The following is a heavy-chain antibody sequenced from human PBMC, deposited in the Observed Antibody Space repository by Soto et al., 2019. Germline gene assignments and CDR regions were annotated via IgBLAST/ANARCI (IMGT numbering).Heavy chain of an antibody. D-gene: IGHD1-7*01. CDR1: GFTFSSYG. J-gene: IGHJ6*02. V-gene: IGHV3-33*01. Sequence: QVQLVESGGGVVQPGRSLRLSCAASGFTFSSYGMHWVRQAPGKGLEWVAVIWYDGSNKYYADSVKGRFTISRDNSKNTLYLQMNSLRAEDTAVYYCASSQGNWNYGYYYYYGMDVWGQGTTVTVSS. CDR2: IWYDGSNK. CDR3: ASSQGNWNYGYYYYYGMDV.